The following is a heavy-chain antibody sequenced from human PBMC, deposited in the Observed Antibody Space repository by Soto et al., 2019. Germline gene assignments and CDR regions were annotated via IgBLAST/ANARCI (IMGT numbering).Heavy chain of an antibody. Sequence: GGSLRLSCAASGFTFSSYSMNWVRQAPGKGLEWVSSISSSSSYIYYADSVKGRFTISRDNAKNSLYLQMNSLRAEDTAVYYCAKSEYLWFWELSHDYWGQGTLVTVSS. J-gene: IGHJ4*02. CDR3: AKSEYLWFWELSHDY. V-gene: IGHV3-21*01. D-gene: IGHD3-10*01. CDR2: ISSSSSYI. CDR1: GFTFSSYS.